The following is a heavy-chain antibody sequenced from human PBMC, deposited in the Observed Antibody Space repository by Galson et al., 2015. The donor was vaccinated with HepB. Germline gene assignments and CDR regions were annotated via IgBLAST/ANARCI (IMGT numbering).Heavy chain of an antibody. CDR1: GFTFSSYA. V-gene: IGHV3-23*01. Sequence: SLRLSCAASGFTFSSYAMSWVRQAPGKGLEWVSAISGSGGSTYYADSVKGRFTISRDNAKNSLYLQMNSLRDEDTAVYYCARDGPGLLWFGELLSYYFDYWGQGTLVTVSS. D-gene: IGHD3-10*01. CDR2: ISGSGGST. CDR3: ARDGPGLLWFGELLSYYFDY. J-gene: IGHJ4*02.